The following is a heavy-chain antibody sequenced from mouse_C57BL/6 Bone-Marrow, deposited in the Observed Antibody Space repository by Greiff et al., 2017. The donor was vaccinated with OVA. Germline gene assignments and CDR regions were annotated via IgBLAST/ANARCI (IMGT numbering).Heavy chain of an antibody. CDR3: ARHVDDGYYFAY. Sequence: DVKVEESGGGLVKPGGSLKLSCAASGFTFSSYTMSWVRQTPEKRLEWVATISGGGGNTYYPDSVKGRFTISRDNAKNTLYLQMSSLRSEDTALYYCARHVDDGYYFAYWGQGTLVTVSA. CDR1: GFTFSSYT. CDR2: ISGGGGNT. D-gene: IGHD2-3*01. J-gene: IGHJ3*01. V-gene: IGHV5-9*01.